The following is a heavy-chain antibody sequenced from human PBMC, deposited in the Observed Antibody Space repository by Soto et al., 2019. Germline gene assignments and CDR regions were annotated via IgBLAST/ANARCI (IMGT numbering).Heavy chain of an antibody. CDR1: GGTFSGYA. J-gene: IGHJ6*02. Sequence: ASVKVSCKASGGTFSGYAISWVRQAPGQGLEWMGGIIPIFGTANYAQKFQGRVTITADESTSTAYMELSSLRSEDAAVYYCARDRGVYYDFWSGYYTSRNYYGMDVWGQGTTVTVSS. CDR2: IIPIFGTA. CDR3: ARDRGVYYDFWSGYYTSRNYYGMDV. D-gene: IGHD3-3*01. V-gene: IGHV1-69*13.